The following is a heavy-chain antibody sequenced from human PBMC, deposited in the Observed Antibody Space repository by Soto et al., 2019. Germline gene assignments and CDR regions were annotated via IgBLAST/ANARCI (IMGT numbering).Heavy chain of an antibody. CDR3: ASEGGGYCSGGSCYEYY. D-gene: IGHD2-15*01. V-gene: IGHV4-4*02. Sequence: QVQLQESGPGLVKPSGTLSLTCAVSGGYISSSNWWSWVRQPPGKGLEWIGEIYHSGSTNYNPSLKSRVTISVDKSKNQFSLKLSSVTAADTAVYYCASEGGGYCSGGSCYEYYWGQVTLVTVSS. CDR1: GGYISSSNW. J-gene: IGHJ4*02. CDR2: IYHSGST.